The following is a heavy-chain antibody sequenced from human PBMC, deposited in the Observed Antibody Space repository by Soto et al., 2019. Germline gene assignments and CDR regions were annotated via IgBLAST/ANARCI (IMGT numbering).Heavy chain of an antibody. Sequence: EVRLLESGGGLVQPGGSLRPSCAALGFTFSVYAMGWVRQAPGKGLARLSGISGSGDTTPYADSVKGRFTVSRDNSKCVLYLQTTSLSAEDTAISDSAIALYGGFTYWGHGTLVTVSS. J-gene: IGHJ4*01. CDR1: GFTFSVYA. CDR3: AIALYGGFTY. D-gene: IGHD3-10*01. CDR2: ISGSGDTT. V-gene: IGHV3-23*01.